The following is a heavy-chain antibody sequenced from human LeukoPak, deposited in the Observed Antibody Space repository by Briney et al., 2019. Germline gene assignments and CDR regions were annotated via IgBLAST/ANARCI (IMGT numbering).Heavy chain of an antibody. J-gene: IGHJ3*02. D-gene: IGHD2-8*01. Sequence: SDTLSLTCAVYGDSFKNYYWTWIRQSPEKGLEWIGEINHGGLTSYNPSLESRLTLLVDTSKNQFSLKLSSVTAADTAVYYCAVYDTNYDAFDIWGQGTLVAVSS. CDR1: GDSFKNYY. V-gene: IGHV4-34*01. CDR3: AVYDTNYDAFDI. CDR2: INHGGLT.